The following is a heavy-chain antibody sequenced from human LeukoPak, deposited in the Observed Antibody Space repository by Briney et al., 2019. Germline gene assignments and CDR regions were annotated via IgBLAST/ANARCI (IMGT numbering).Heavy chain of an antibody. CDR2: IFHSGST. CDR1: NYSISRGYF. CDR3: ARMYSSSAWFDP. Sequence: SETLSLTCNVSNYSISRGYFWGWVRQPPGKGLEWIGSIFHSGSTYYNPSLKSRVTVSVDTSKNQFSLKLNSVTAADTAVYYCARMYSSSAWFDPWGQGTLATVSS. J-gene: IGHJ5*02. V-gene: IGHV4-38-2*02. D-gene: IGHD6-6*01.